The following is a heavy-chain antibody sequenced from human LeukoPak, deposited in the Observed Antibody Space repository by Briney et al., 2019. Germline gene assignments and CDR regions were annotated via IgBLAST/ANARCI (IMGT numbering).Heavy chain of an antibody. CDR1: GFTFSNYW. CDR3: AKDMTPYSGSYYPYYYYGMDV. J-gene: IGHJ6*02. D-gene: IGHD1-26*01. V-gene: IGHV3-7*03. CDR2: IKQDESEK. Sequence: GGSLRLSCAASGFTFSNYWMSWVRQAPGKGLQWVANIKQDESEKYYVDSVKGRFTISRDNSKNTLYLQMNSLRAEDTAVYYCAKDMTPYSGSYYPYYYYGMDVWGQGTTVTVSS.